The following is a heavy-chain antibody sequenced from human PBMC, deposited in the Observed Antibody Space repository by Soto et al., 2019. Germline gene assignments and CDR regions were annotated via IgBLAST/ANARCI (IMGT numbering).Heavy chain of an antibody. Sequence: QVQLVQSGAEVKKPGASVKVSCKASGYTFTSYDINWVRQAAGQGLEWMGWMNPNSGNTGYAQKFQGRVTMTRYTSINTDYMELTSLRSEDTAVYYCARGSSTWYGVSFDSWGQGTLVTVSS. CDR2: MNPNSGNT. J-gene: IGHJ4*02. CDR1: GYTFTSYD. D-gene: IGHD6-13*01. CDR3: ARGSSTWYGVSFDS. V-gene: IGHV1-8*01.